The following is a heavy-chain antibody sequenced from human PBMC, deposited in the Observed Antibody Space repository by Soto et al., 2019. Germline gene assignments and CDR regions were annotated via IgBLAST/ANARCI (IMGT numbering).Heavy chain of an antibody. Sequence: SETLSLTCTVSGGPISSYYWSWIRQPPGKGLEWIGYIYYSGSTNYNPSLKSRVTISVDTSKNQFSPKLSSVTAADTAVYYCARLYYYYYMDVWGKGTTVTVSS. CDR3: ARLYYYYYMDV. J-gene: IGHJ6*03. CDR2: IYYSGST. CDR1: GGPISSYY. V-gene: IGHV4-59*08.